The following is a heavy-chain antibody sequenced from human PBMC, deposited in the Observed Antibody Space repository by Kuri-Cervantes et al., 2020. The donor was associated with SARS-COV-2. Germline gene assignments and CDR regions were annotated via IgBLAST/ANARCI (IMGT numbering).Heavy chain of an antibody. Sequence: SETLSLTCTVSGYSISSGYYWGWIRQPPGKGLEWVGYIYYNGSTYYNPSLRSRVIVSVDRSKNQFSLNLNSATAADTALYYCARGAIDWGQGTLVTVSS. CDR2: IYYNGST. CDR3: ARGAID. CDR1: GYSISSGYY. D-gene: IGHD2/OR15-2a*01. V-gene: IGHV4-38-2*02. J-gene: IGHJ4*02.